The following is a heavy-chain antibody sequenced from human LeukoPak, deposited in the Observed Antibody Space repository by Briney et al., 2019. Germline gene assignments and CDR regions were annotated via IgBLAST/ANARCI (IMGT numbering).Heavy chain of an antibody. CDR2: ISGSGGST. D-gene: IGHD7-27*01. CDR3: AKDSLRNWEIDY. J-gene: IGHJ4*02. V-gene: IGHV3-23*01. Sequence: GGSLRLSCAASGFTFSSYAMSWVRQTPGKGLEWFSTISGSGGSTYYADSVKGRFTISRDNSKNTLYLQMNSLRAADTAVYHCAKDSLRNWEIDYWGQGTLVTVSS. CDR1: GFTFSSYA.